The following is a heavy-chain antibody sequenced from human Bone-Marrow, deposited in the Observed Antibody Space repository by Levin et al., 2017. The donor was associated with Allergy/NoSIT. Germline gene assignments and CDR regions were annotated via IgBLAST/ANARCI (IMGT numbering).Heavy chain of an antibody. V-gene: IGHV2-5*02. CDR2: IYWDDDK. CDR3: AHLMKGVVRLRHFDS. CDR1: GFSLSTSGVG. Sequence: SGPTLVKPTQTLTLTCTFSGFSLSTSGVGVGWIRQPPGKALEWLALIYWDDDKRYSPFLKSRLTITKDTSKNQVVLTMTNMDPVDTATYYCAHLMKGVVRLRHFDSWGQGTLVTVSS. D-gene: IGHD3-3*01. J-gene: IGHJ4*02.